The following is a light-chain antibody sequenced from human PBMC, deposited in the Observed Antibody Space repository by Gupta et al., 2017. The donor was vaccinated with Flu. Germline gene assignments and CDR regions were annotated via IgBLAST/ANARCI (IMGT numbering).Light chain of an antibody. V-gene: IGKV2-28*01. CDR1: QSLLHSSGDNY. CDR2: LSS. CDR3: RQCLQIPYT. J-gene: IGKJ2*01. Sequence: LAVTQSPLFLSVTPGESASISCTSSQSLLHSSGDNYLDWYLQKPGQSPQVLIYLSSHRASGVPDRFSGSGSGTDFVLKISRVEADDVGIYYCRQCLQIPYTFGQGTKVEIK.